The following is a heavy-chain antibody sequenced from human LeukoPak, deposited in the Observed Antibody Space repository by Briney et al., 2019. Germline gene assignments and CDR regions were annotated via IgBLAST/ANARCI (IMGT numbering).Heavy chain of an antibody. V-gene: IGHV3-23*01. Sequence: PGGSLRLSCAASGFTFSSYAMSWVRQAPGKGLEWVSAISGSGGSTYYADSVKGRFTISRDNSKNTLYLQMNSLRAEDTAVYYCAKAGYDSSGYYSRTIWYYFDYWGQGTLVTVSS. CDR2: ISGSGGST. D-gene: IGHD3-22*01. CDR1: GFTFSSYA. J-gene: IGHJ4*02. CDR3: AKAGYDSSGYYSRTIWYYFDY.